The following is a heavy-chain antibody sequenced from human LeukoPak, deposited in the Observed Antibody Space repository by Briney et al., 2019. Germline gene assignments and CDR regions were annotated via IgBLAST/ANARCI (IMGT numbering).Heavy chain of an antibody. J-gene: IGHJ4*02. CDR1: GFTFSTYW. Sequence: GGSLRLSCAASGFTFSTYWMSWVRQAPGKGLDCVANIKQDGSEKYYVDSVKGRFTISRDNAKNSLYLQMNSLRAEDTAVYYCASQKVGATDYWGQGTLVTVSS. CDR3: ASQKVGATDY. V-gene: IGHV3-7*01. D-gene: IGHD1-26*01. CDR2: IKQDGSEK.